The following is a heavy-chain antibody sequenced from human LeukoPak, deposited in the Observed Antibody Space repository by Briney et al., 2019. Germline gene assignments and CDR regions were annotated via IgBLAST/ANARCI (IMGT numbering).Heavy chain of an antibody. V-gene: IGHV3-23*01. Sequence: GGSLRLSCAASGFTFTTYAMSWVRQAPGKGLEWVSAVSGRGGTTYYADSVKGRFTISRDNSKNTVSLQMNSLRAEDTAVYYCAKVRGAVAITFLDYWGQGTLVTVSS. CDR1: GFTFTTYA. CDR2: VSGRGGTT. D-gene: IGHD3-22*01. J-gene: IGHJ4*02. CDR3: AKVRGAVAITFLDY.